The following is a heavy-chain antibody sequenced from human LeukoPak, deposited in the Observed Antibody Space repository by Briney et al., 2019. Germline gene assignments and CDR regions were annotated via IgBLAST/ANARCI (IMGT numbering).Heavy chain of an antibody. D-gene: IGHD2-21*02. J-gene: IGHJ4*02. CDR2: ISSSSSYI. Sequence: PGGSLRLSCAVSGFTFSNFEMDWVRQAPGRGLEWVSSISSSSSYIYYADSVKGRFTISRDNAKNSLYLQMNSLRAEDTAVYYCARGNPGDYRPQGDAPFDSWDQGTLVTVSS. CDR1: GFTFSNFE. V-gene: IGHV3-21*01. CDR3: ARGNPGDYRPQGDAPFDS.